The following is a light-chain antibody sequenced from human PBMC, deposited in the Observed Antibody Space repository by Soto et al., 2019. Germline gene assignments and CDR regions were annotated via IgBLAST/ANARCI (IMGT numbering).Light chain of an antibody. Sequence: EIVMTQSPATLSVSPGERATLSCRASQSVSSNLAWYQQKPGQAPRLLIYGASTRATGIPARFSGSGSGTEFTLTISSLQSEDFATYYCQESHTTLMSTFGPGTKVD. CDR3: QESHTTLMST. CDR1: QSVSSN. J-gene: IGKJ3*01. CDR2: GAS. V-gene: IGKV3-15*01.